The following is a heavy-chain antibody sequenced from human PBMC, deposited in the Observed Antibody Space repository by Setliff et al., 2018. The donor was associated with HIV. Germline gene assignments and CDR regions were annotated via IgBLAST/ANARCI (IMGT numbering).Heavy chain of an antibody. CDR2: IIPIFGST. CDR3: ARDDHYYDSGSYYSDWYFDL. V-gene: IGHV1-69*13. Sequence: SVKVSCKASGGTFSDYAFSWVRQAPGQGLEWMGGIIPIFGSTKYAQKFQGRVTITADESTSTADMELSSLRSEDTAVYYCARDDHYYDSGSYYSDWYFDLWGRGTLVTVSS. D-gene: IGHD3-10*01. CDR1: GGTFSDYA. J-gene: IGHJ2*01.